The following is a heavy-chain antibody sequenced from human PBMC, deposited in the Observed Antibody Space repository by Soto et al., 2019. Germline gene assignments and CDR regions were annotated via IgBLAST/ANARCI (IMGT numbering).Heavy chain of an antibody. CDR2: ISGYNGNT. J-gene: IGHJ4*02. CDR1: GYTFTNYG. V-gene: IGHV1-18*01. D-gene: IGHD3-16*02. Sequence: GASVKVSCKASGYTFTNYGISWVRQVPGQGLEWMGWISGYNGNTIYAQKVQGRVTMTTDTSTSTAYMFLKSLRYDDTAVYYCARDRRDYVWGSYRSYFDYWGQGTLVTVS. CDR3: ARDRRDYVWGSYRSYFDY.